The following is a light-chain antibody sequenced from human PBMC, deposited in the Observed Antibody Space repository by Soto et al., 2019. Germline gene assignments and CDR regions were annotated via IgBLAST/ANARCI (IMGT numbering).Light chain of an antibody. Sequence: DIQMTQSPSSLSASVGDRVTITCRASQGISNYLAWYQQKPGKVPKLLIYAASTLQSWVPSRFSGSGAGTDFTLTISSLQPEDVATYYWQKYNSAPPWTFGQGTKVEIK. CDR1: QGISNY. CDR3: QKYNSAPPWT. CDR2: AAS. J-gene: IGKJ1*01. V-gene: IGKV1-27*01.